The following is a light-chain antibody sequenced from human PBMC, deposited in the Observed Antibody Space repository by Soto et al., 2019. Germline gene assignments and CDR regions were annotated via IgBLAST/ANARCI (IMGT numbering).Light chain of an antibody. CDR1: QSVSSNY. CDR3: QQCGSSPAT. V-gene: IGKV3-20*01. J-gene: IGKJ2*01. Sequence: EIVVTQSPGTLSLSPGEGAALSCRASQSVSSNYLAWYQQRPGQAPRLLIYAASNRAAGIPDRFSGSGSGTDFTLTISGLEPEDFAVYYCQQCGSSPATFGQGTKLEIK. CDR2: AAS.